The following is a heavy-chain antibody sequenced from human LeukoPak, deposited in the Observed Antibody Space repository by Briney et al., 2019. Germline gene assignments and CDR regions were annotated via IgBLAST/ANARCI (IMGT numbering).Heavy chain of an antibody. CDR2: INPNSGGT. D-gene: IGHD2-21*02. Sequence: ASVKVSCKASGYAFTGYYMHWVRQAPGQGLEWMGRINPNSGGTNYAQKFQGRVTMTRDTSISTAYMELSRLRSDDTAVYYCARSGGLPLPAGFNPWGQGTLVTVSS. CDR3: ARSGGLPLPAGFNP. J-gene: IGHJ5*02. CDR1: GYAFTGYY. V-gene: IGHV1-2*06.